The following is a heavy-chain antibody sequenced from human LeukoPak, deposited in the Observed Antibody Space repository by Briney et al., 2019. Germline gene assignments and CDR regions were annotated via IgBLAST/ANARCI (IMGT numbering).Heavy chain of an antibody. J-gene: IGHJ3*02. CDR1: GGSFSGYY. Sequence: PSETLSLTCAVYGGSFSGYYWSWIRQPPGKGLEWIGEINHTGSTNYNPSLKSRVTISVDTSKNQFSLKLSSVTAADTAVYYCAREGITFGGVIVRRAFDIWGQGTMVTVSS. D-gene: IGHD3-16*02. CDR3: AREGITFGGVIVRRAFDI. V-gene: IGHV4-34*01. CDR2: INHTGST.